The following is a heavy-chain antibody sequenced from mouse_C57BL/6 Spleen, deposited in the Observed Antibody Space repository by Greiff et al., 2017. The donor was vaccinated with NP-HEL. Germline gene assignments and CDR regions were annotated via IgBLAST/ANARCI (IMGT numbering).Heavy chain of an antibody. CDR3: ARHLTAQVLFAY. V-gene: IGHV5-6*01. CDR2: ISSGGSYT. D-gene: IGHD3-2*02. CDR1: GFTFSSYG. Sequence: EVQVVESGGDLVKPGGSLKLSCAASGFTFSSYGMSWVRQTPDKRLEWVATISSGGSYTYYPDSVKGRFTISRDNAKNTLYLQMSSLKSEDTAMYYCARHLTAQVLFAYWGQGTLVTVSA. J-gene: IGHJ3*01.